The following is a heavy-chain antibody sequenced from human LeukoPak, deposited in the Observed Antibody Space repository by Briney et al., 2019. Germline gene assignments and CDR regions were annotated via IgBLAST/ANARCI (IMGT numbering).Heavy chain of an antibody. V-gene: IGHV3-53*01. CDR3: ATLYLSTRSWSY. D-gene: IGHD3-3*01. Sequence: AGSLRLSCAASGFTVSSNYMSWVRQAPGKGLEWVSHIYSGGSTSYADSVKRRFTISRDNSKNTVYLQMDSLRAEDTAVYYCATLYLSTRSWSYWGPGTLVTVDS. CDR2: IYSGGST. J-gene: IGHJ4*02. CDR1: GFTVSSNY.